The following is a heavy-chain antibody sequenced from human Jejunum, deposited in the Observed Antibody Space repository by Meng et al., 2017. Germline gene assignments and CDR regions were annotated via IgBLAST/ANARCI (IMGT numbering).Heavy chain of an antibody. CDR3: ARDWGDVRGGFDF. Sequence: QVQLQQSGPGLVQRSQTLSLTCAISGDSVSGNSAAWNWIRQSPSRGLEWLGRTYYRSKYYNDYALSVKSRITINPDTSKNQFSLQLNSVTPEDTAIYYCARDWGDVRGGFDFWGQGTLVTVSS. CDR2: TYYRSKYYN. D-gene: IGHD3-10*02. CDR1: GDSVSGNSAA. J-gene: IGHJ4*02. V-gene: IGHV6-1*01.